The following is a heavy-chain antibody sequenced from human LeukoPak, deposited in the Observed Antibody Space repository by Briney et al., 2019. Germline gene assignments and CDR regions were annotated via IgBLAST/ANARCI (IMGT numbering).Heavy chain of an antibody. V-gene: IGHV3-23*01. CDR2: ISGSGGST. Sequence: GGTLRLSCAASGFTFSSYGMSWVRQAPGKGLEWVSAISGSGGSTYYADSVKGRFTISRDNSKNTLYLQMNSLRAEDTAVYYCAKDVIVVVPAAGRWGQGTLVTVSS. J-gene: IGHJ4*02. D-gene: IGHD2-2*01. CDR1: GFTFSSYG. CDR3: AKDVIVVVPAAGR.